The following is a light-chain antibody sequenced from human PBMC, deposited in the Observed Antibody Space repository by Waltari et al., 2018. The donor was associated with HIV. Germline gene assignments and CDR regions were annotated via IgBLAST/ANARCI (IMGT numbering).Light chain of an antibody. V-gene: IGLV2-23*02. CDR1: NSDIGKYNL. J-gene: IGLJ1*01. CDR3: SSYATGNTYV. Sequence: QSALTQPASVSGSPGQSITISCTGTNSDIGKYNLDYWYQQHPGKVPKVLIFEVTTRPSGISHRFSGSKSDNTASLTISGLQAEDEADYYCSSYATGNTYVFGTGTSVTVL. CDR2: EVT.